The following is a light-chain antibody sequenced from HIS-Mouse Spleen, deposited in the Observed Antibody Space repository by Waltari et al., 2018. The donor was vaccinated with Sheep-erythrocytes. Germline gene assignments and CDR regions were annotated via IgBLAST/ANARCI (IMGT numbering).Light chain of an antibody. CDR3: CSYAGSYNHV. CDR2: ESS. J-gene: IGLJ1*01. Sequence: QSVLTQPPSVSGAPGQRVTISCTGSSSNIGAGYDVHWYQQHPGKAPKLMIYESSNWPSGVPDRFPGSKSGNTASLTISGLQAEDEADYYCCSYAGSYNHVFATGTKVTVL. V-gene: IGLV1-40*01. CDR1: SSNIGAGYD.